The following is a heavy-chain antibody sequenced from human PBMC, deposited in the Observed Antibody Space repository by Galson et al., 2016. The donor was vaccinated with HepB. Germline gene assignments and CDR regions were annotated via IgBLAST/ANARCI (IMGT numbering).Heavy chain of an antibody. CDR3: AAGNNWNDDDDFDI. J-gene: IGHJ3*02. D-gene: IGHD1-1*01. V-gene: IGHV1-58*02. CDR1: GFTFTSSA. CDR2: IVVGSGNT. Sequence: SVKVSCKASGFTFTSSAMQWVRQARGQRLEWIGWIVVGSGNTNYAQKFQERVTITRDMSTSTAYMELSSLRSEDTAVYYCAAGNNWNDDDDFDIWGQGTMVTVSS.